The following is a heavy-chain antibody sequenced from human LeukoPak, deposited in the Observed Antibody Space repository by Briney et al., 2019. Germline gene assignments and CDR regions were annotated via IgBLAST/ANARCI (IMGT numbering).Heavy chain of an antibody. Sequence: PGGSLRLSCAASGFTFSNYDMHWVRQAAGKGLEWVSGIGTAGDTYYPASVKGRFAISRESAKSSLYLQINSLSAGDTAVYYCASSPAYSSSWYAIDNWGQGTLVTVSS. CDR3: ASSPAYSSSWYAIDN. D-gene: IGHD6-13*01. CDR2: IGTAGDT. CDR1: GFTFSNYD. J-gene: IGHJ4*02. V-gene: IGHV3-13*01.